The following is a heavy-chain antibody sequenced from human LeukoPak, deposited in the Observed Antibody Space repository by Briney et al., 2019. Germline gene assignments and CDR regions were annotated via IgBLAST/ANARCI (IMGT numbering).Heavy chain of an antibody. CDR2: IKQDGSEK. J-gene: IGHJ4*02. CDR1: GFTVSSNY. V-gene: IGHV3-7*01. Sequence: GGSLRLSCAASGFTVSSNYMSWVRQAPGKGLEWVANIKQDGSEKYYVDSVKRRFTISRDNAKNSLYLQMNSLRAEDTAVYYCARDQPPDYWGQGTLVTVSS. CDR3: ARDQPPDY.